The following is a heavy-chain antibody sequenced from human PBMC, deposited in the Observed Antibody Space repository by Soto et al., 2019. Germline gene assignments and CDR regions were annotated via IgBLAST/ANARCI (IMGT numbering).Heavy chain of an antibody. V-gene: IGHV3-23*01. Sequence: SLRLSCAASGFTFSSYAMSWVRQAPGKGLEWVSAIIGSGGSTYYEDSVKGRFTISRDNSKNTLYLQMNSLRAEDTAVYYCAKRVTQRDDPWGQGTLVTVSS. D-gene: IGHD6-25*01. J-gene: IGHJ5*02. CDR3: AKRVTQRDDP. CDR2: IIGSGGST. CDR1: GFTFSSYA.